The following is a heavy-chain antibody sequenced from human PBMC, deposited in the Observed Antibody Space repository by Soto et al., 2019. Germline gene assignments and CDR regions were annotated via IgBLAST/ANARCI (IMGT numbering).Heavy chain of an antibody. CDR1: GYSFDAYI. V-gene: IGHV3-48*01. D-gene: IGHD6-13*01. J-gene: IGHJ6*02. CDR3: ATWYGNHYFGLDV. Sequence: VQLVESGGALVQPGGSLRLSCAASGYSFDAYIMNWVRQAPGKGLEWVSSINPRGLTKFYADSVRGRFTISRDDASSSLFLQTNNLRAEDTAVYYCATWYGNHYFGLDVWDQGTTVTVSS. CDR2: INPRGLTK.